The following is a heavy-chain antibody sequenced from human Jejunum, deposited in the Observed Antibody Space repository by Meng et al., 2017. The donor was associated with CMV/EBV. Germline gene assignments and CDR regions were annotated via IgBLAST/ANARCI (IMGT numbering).Heavy chain of an antibody. CDR1: GFTFSSYW. V-gene: IGHV3-74*01. CDR3: ARGGNSATFDY. CDR2: INNDGSDT. D-gene: IGHD4-23*01. Sequence: EVRLVESGGGLVPPGGSLRLSCAASGFTFSSYWMNWVRQVPGKGLGWVSRINNDGSDTIYADSVKGRFTISRGNAENTLYLQMTSLRVEDTAMYYCARGGNSATFDYWGQGTLVTVSS. J-gene: IGHJ4*02.